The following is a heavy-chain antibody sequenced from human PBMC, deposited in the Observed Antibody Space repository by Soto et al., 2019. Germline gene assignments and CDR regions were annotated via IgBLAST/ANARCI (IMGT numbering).Heavy chain of an antibody. D-gene: IGHD4-17*01. V-gene: IGHV1-46*03. J-gene: IGHJ3*02. Sequence: QVQLVQSGAEVKKPGASVKVSCKASGYTFTSYYMHWVRQAPGQGLEWMGIINPSGGSTSYAQKFHGRATMTRDTSTSTVYMELSRRRTEDTPVYSCTRVSLTTDDDFDNRGQGTMVTVSS. CDR1: GYTFTSYY. CDR3: TRVSLTTDDDFDN. CDR2: INPSGGST.